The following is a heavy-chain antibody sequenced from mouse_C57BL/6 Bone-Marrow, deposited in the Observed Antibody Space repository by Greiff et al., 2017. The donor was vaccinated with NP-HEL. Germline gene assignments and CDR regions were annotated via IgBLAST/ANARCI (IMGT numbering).Heavy chain of an antibody. J-gene: IGHJ3*01. Sequence: EVQLQESGGGLVQPGGSLSLSCAASGFTFTDYYMSWVRQPPGKALEWLGFIRNKANGYTTEYSASVKGRLTMSRDNTKSILYLQMNALRAEDSATYYCARKGYYYGSSPWFADWGQGTLVTVSA. CDR2: IRNKANGYTT. CDR3: ARKGYYYGSSPWFAD. V-gene: IGHV7-3*01. D-gene: IGHD1-1*01. CDR1: GFTFTDYY.